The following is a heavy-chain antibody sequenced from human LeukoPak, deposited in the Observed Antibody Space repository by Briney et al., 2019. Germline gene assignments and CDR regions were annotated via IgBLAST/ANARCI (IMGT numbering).Heavy chain of an antibody. CDR3: ATMLWFGELYGMDV. D-gene: IGHD3-10*01. J-gene: IGHJ6*02. CDR2: INPNSGGT. CDR1: GYTFTGYY. Sequence: ASVKVSCKASGYTFTGYYMHWVRQAPGQGVEWMGWINPNSGGTNYAQKFQGRVTMTRDTSISTAYMELSRLRSDDTAVYYCATMLWFGELYGMDVWGQGTTVTVSS. V-gene: IGHV1-2*02.